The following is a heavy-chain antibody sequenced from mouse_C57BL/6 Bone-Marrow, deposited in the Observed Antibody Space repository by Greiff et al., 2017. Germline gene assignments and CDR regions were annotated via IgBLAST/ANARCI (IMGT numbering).Heavy chain of an antibody. CDR2: INPSTGGT. Sequence: VQLQQSGPELVKPGASVKISCKASGYSFTGYYMNWVKQSPEKSLEWIGEINPSTGGTTYNQKFKAKATLTVDKSSSTAYMQLKSLTSEDSAVYYCARRKTHRLLYSYWGQGTTLTVSS. CDR1: GYSFTGYY. J-gene: IGHJ2*01. V-gene: IGHV1-42*01. CDR3: ARRKTHRLLYSY. D-gene: IGHD2-12*01.